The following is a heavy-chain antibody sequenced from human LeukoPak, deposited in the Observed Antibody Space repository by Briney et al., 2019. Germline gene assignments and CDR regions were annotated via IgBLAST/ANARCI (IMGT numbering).Heavy chain of an antibody. J-gene: IGHJ5*02. CDR1: GFTFSSYE. D-gene: IGHD1-14*01. CDR3: AKPVSRVWFDP. V-gene: IGHV3-48*03. CDR2: ISSSGSTI. Sequence: GGSLRLSCAASGFTFSSYEMNWVRQAPGKGLEWVSYISSSGSTIYYADSVKGRFTISRDNAKNSLYLQMNSLRAEDTAVYYCAKPVSRVWFDPWGQGTLVTVSS.